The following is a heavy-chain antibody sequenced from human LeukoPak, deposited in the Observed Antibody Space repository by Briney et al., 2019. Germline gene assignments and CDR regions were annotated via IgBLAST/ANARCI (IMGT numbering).Heavy chain of an antibody. V-gene: IGHV3-21*01. D-gene: IGHD4-17*01. Sequence: GGSLRLSCAASGFTFSSYSMNWVRQAPGKWLEWVSSISSSSSYIYYADSVKGRYSNSRDNAKNSLYLQMNSLRADDTAVYYCAREGYGDYGGYWGQGTLVTVSS. J-gene: IGHJ4*02. CDR2: ISSSSSYI. CDR1: GFTFSSYS. CDR3: AREGYGDYGGY.